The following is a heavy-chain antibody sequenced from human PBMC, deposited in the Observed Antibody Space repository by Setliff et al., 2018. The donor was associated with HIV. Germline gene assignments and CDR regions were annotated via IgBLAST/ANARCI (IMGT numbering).Heavy chain of an antibody. CDR2: INPNSGDT. CDR3: ARGIGTRYNYYMDV. D-gene: IGHD1-20*01. Sequence: GASVKVSCKASGYTFSAYNMHWVRQAPGQGLEWMGWINPNSGDTNYAQKFQGRVTLTRDTSITTAYMELRRLTSDDTAVYYCARGIGTRYNYYMDVWGIGTTVTVSS. J-gene: IGHJ6*03. CDR1: GYTFSAYN. V-gene: IGHV1-2*02.